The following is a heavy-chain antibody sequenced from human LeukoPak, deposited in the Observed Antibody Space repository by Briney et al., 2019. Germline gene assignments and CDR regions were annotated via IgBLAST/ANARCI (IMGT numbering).Heavy chain of an antibody. CDR2: IYTSGST. J-gene: IGHJ3*02. D-gene: IGHD3-22*01. CDR1: GGSISSCY. V-gene: IGHV4-4*09. CDR3: ARLHYYDSSRDAFDI. Sequence: KSSETLFLTCTVSGGSISSCYWSWIRQPPGKGLEWIGYIYTSGSTNYNPSLKSRVTISVDTSKNQFSLKLSSVTAADTAVYYCARLHYYDSSRDAFDIWGQGTMVTVSS.